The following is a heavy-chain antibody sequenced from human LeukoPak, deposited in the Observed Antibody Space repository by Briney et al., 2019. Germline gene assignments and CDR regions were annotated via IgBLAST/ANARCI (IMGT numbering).Heavy chain of an antibody. CDR3: AREQAAMKSYYYYGMDV. CDR2: IWYDGSNK. CDR1: GFTFSTYG. V-gene: IGHV3-33*01. J-gene: IGHJ6*04. Sequence: GGSLRLSCAASGFTFSTYGMPWVRQAPGKGLEWVAAIWYDGSNKYYADSVKGRFTISRENSKNTLYLQMNSLRAEHTAVYYCAREQAAMKSYYYYGMDVWGKGTTVTVSS. D-gene: IGHD5-18*01.